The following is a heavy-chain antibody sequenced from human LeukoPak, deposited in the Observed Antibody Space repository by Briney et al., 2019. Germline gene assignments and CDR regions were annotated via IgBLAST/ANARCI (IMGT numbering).Heavy chain of an antibody. D-gene: IGHD3-10*01. CDR2: IIPIFGTA. V-gene: IGHV1-69*13. CDR1: GYTFTMNG. J-gene: IGHJ4*02. Sequence: SVKVSCKASGYTFTMNGISWVRQAPGQGLEWMGGIIPIFGTANYAQKFQGRVTITADESTSTAYMELSSLRSEDTAVYYCARDRKLPFGDDWGQGTLVTVSS. CDR3: ARDRKLPFGDD.